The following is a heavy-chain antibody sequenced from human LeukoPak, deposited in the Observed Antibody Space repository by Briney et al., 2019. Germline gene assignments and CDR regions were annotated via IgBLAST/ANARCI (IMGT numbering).Heavy chain of an antibody. Sequence: SVKVSCKASGGTFSSYAISWVRQAPGQGLEWMGGIIPIFGTANYAQKFQGRVTITTDESTSTAYMELSSLRSEDTAVYYCASGLGSGSSPSFDYWGQGTLVSVSS. D-gene: IGHD3-10*01. CDR1: GGTFSSYA. CDR3: ASGLGSGSSPSFDY. J-gene: IGHJ4*02. CDR2: IIPIFGTA. V-gene: IGHV1-69*05.